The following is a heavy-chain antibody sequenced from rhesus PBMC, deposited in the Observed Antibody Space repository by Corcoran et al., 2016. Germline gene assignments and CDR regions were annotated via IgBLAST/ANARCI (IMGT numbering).Heavy chain of an antibody. J-gene: IGHJ4*01. CDR1: GGSISSSNW. CDR2: IYGSGGST. V-gene: IGHV4-93*02. Sequence: QVQLQESGPAVVKPSETLSLTCAVSGGSISSSNWWSWIRQSPGKGLVWIGGIYGSGGSTEYNPSLKSRVTISIATSKNQFSLKLSSVTASDTAVYYCARRALVYYFDYWGQGVLVTVSS. D-gene: IGHD2-39*01. CDR3: ARRALVYYFDY.